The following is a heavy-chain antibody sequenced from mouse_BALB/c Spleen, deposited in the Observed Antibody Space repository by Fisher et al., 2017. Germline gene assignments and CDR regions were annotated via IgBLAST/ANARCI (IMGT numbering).Heavy chain of an antibody. V-gene: IGHV5-12-2*01. CDR3: ARHYYGSSYYAMDY. Sequence: RFTISRDNAKNTLYLQMSSLKSEDTAMYYCARHYYGSSYYAMDYWGQGTSVTVSS. J-gene: IGHJ4*01. D-gene: IGHD1-1*01.